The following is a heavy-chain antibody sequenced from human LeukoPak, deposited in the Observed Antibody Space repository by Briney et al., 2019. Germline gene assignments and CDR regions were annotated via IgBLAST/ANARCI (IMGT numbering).Heavy chain of an antibody. Sequence: GGSLRLSCAASGFTFSSYAMHWVRQAPGKGLEWVAVISYDGTNKYYAGSVKGRFTISRDNSKNALYLEMNSLRIEDTAVYFCAKDQARGVIYYYFMDVWGKGTTVTISS. V-gene: IGHV3-30*04. CDR2: ISYDGTNK. CDR1: GFTFSSYA. CDR3: AKDQARGVIYYYFMDV. D-gene: IGHD3-10*01. J-gene: IGHJ6*03.